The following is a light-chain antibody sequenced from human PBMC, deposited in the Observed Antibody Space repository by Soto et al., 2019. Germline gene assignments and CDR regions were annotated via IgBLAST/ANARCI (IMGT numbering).Light chain of an antibody. CDR2: TVS. Sequence: QSALTQPRSVSGSPGQSVTISCTGTNSDVGGYNYVSWYQHRQGKAPKLMIYTVSQRPSGVPDRFSGSKSGNTASLTISGLQAEDEADYYCYSFAGSYFWVFGGGTKVTVL. V-gene: IGLV2-11*01. CDR1: NSDVGGYNY. CDR3: YSFAGSYFWV. J-gene: IGLJ3*02.